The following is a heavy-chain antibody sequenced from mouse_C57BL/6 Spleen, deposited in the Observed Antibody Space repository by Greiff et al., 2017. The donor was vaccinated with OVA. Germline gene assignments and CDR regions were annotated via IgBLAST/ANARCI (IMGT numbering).Heavy chain of an antibody. V-gene: IGHV5-6*01. D-gene: IGHD2-4*01. CDR1: GFTFSSYG. CDR3: ARPLGGDYLSAY. J-gene: IGHJ3*01. CDR2: ISSGGSYT. Sequence: EVKLVESGGDLVKPGGSLKLSCAASGFTFSSYGMSWVRQTPDKRLEWVATISSGGSYTYYPDSVKGRFTISRDNAKNTLYLKVSRLKSEDTAMYYCARPLGGDYLSAYWGQGTLVTVSA.